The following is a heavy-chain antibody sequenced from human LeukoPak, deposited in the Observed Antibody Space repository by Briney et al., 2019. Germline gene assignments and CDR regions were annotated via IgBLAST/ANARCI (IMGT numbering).Heavy chain of an antibody. CDR2: IKQDETEK. Sequence: GGSLRLSCTASGFTFSNFWMGWVRQAPGKGLEWVANIKQDETEKFYLGSVKGRFTISRDNVKNSLYLQINSLRAEDTAVYYCARSSYSSSSSVWGQGTMVTVSS. CDR1: GFTFSNFW. D-gene: IGHD6-6*01. CDR3: ARSSYSSSSSV. V-gene: IGHV3-7*03. J-gene: IGHJ3*01.